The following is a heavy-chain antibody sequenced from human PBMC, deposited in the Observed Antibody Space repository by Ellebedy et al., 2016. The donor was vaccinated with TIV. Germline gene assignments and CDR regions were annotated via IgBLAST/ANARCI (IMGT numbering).Heavy chain of an antibody. V-gene: IGHV2-70*11. Sequence: SGPTLVKPTQTLTLTCTFSGFSLSTTRVSVSWIRQPPGKALEWLARFAWDDDKYLNTSLRTRITISTDTTNNQVVLNMTNMDPVDTATYYCARTDGSGWAFDSWGQGTLVTVSS. J-gene: IGHJ4*02. CDR1: GFSLSTTRVS. CDR2: FAWDDDK. D-gene: IGHD6-19*01. CDR3: ARTDGSGWAFDS.